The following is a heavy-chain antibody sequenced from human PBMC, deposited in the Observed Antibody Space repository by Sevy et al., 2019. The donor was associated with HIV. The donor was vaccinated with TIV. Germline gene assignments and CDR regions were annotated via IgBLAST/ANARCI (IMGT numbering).Heavy chain of an antibody. Sequence: GGCLRLSCAASGFTFSTYAMSWVRQAPGKGLEWVSVISGSGGGTYYADSVKGRFTISRDNSKNTLYLQMNGLRAGDSAVYYCVKDAYYYNSSGYSLSQWYYGMDVWGQGTTVAVSS. CDR3: VKDAYYYNSSGYSLSQWYYGMDV. V-gene: IGHV3-23*01. CDR2: ISGSGGGT. J-gene: IGHJ6*02. CDR1: GFTFSTYA. D-gene: IGHD3-22*01.